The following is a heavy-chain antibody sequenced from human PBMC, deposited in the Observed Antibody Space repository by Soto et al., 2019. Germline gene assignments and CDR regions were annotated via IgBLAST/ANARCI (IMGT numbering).Heavy chain of an antibody. CDR1: GFTFSSYG. J-gene: IGHJ4*02. V-gene: IGHV3-33*01. CDR2: IWYDGSNK. CDR3: ARDLGVKARYFDWFPLYY. D-gene: IGHD3-9*01. Sequence: PGGSLRLSCAASGFTFSSYGMHWVRQAPGKGLEWVAVIWYDGSNKYYADSVKGRFTISRDNSKNTLYLQMNSLRAEDTAVYYCARDLGVKARYFDWFPLYYWGQGTLVTVSS.